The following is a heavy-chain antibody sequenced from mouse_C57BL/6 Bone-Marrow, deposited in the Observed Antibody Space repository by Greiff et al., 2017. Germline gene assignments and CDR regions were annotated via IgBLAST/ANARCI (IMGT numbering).Heavy chain of an antibody. J-gene: IGHJ3*01. CDR1: GYTFTSYW. D-gene: IGHD4-1*01. Sequence: QVQLQQPGAELVRPGSSVKLSCKASGYTFTSYWMHWVKQRPIQGLEWIGNIDPSDSETHYNQKFKDKATLTVDKSSSTAYMQFSSLTSEDSAIYYCARAGTGAWFAYWGQGTLVTVSA. CDR3: ARAGTGAWFAY. CDR2: IDPSDSET. V-gene: IGHV1-52*01.